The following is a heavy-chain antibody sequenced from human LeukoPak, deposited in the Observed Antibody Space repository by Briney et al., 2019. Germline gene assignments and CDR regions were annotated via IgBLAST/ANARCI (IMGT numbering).Heavy chain of an antibody. J-gene: IGHJ4*02. V-gene: IGHV3-23*01. CDR3: AKGSRVYDDSTGYYSHFDY. D-gene: IGHD3-22*01. Sequence: GGSLRLSCAASGFTFSSYAMTWVRQAPGKGLEWVSTISGSGDSTYYADSVKGRFTISRDNSKNTLYLQMNSLRADDTAVYYCAKGSRVYDDSTGYYSHFDYWGQRTLVTVSS. CDR1: GFTFSSYA. CDR2: ISGSGDST.